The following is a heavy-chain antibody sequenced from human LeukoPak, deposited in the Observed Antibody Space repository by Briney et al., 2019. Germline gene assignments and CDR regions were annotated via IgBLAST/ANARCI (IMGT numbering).Heavy chain of an antibody. V-gene: IGHV4-59*01. D-gene: IGHD4-17*01. CDR3: ARNPTVTTLPPY. CDR1: GGSISSYF. CDR2: IYYSGST. Sequence: SETLSLTCTVSGGSISSYFYTWIRQPPGKGLEWIGYIYYSGSTKYNPSLKSRVTISLDTPKNQFSLNLTSVTAADTAVYYCARNPTVTTLPPYWGQGTLVTVSS. J-gene: IGHJ4*02.